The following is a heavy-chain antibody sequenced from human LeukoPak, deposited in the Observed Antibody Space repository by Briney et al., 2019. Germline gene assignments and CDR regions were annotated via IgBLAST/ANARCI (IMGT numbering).Heavy chain of an antibody. D-gene: IGHD1-26*01. CDR3: ARRSGGCYEDYYYYYMDV. J-gene: IGHJ6*03. Sequence: GGSLRLSCAASGFTFGSYEMNWVRQAPGKGLEWVSYISSSGSTIYYADSVKGRFTISRDNAKNSLYLQMNSLRAEDTAVYYCARRSGGCYEDYYYYYMDVWGKGTTVTVSS. CDR2: ISSSGSTI. CDR1: GFTFGSYE. V-gene: IGHV3-48*03.